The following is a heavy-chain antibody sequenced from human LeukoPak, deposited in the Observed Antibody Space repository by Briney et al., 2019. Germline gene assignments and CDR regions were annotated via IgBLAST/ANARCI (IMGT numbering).Heavy chain of an antibody. CDR2: ISAYNGNT. D-gene: IGHD6-19*01. J-gene: IGHJ4*02. Sequence: ASVKVSCKASGYTFTSYGISWVRQAPGQGLEWVGWISAYNGNTNYAQKLQGRVTMTTDTSTSTAYMELRSLRSDDTAVYYCARAGITGYSSGWLDYWGQGTLVTVSS. CDR1: GYTFTSYG. V-gene: IGHV1-18*01. CDR3: ARAGITGYSSGWLDY.